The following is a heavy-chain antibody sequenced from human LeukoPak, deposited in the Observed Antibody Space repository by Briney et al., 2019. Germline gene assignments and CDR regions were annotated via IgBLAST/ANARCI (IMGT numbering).Heavy chain of an antibody. D-gene: IGHD5-12*01. CDR2: ITWDGGYS. J-gene: IGHJ4*02. CDR1: GFTFDDYT. CDR3: ARASGYHYYFDY. V-gene: IGHV3-43*01. Sequence: GRSLRLSCAASGFTFDDYTMHWVRQGPGKGLEWVSLITWDGGYSYYADSVKGRFTVSRDNSENSLYLQMNSLRTEDTALYYCARASGYHYYFDYWGQGTLVTVSS.